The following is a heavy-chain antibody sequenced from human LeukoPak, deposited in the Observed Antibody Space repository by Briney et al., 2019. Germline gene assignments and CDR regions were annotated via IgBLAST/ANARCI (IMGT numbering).Heavy chain of an antibody. CDR1: GFTFSDYY. CDR2: ITSSSYT. CDR3: ARDYSDSSGYPFDY. V-gene: IGHV3-11*06. Sequence: GGSLSLSCAASGFTFSDYYMSWIRQAPGKGLEWVSYITSSSYTNYSDSVKGRFTISRDNAKNSLYLQMNNLRAEDTAVYYCARDYSDSSGYPFDYWGQGTLVTVSS. D-gene: IGHD3-22*01. J-gene: IGHJ4*02.